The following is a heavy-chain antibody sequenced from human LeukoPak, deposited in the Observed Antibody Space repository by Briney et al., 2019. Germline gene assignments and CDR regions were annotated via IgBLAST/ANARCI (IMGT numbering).Heavy chain of an antibody. D-gene: IGHD5-18*01. CDR3: ARSRDSDTQSDY. CDR2: IIPIFGTA. CDR1: GGTFSSYA. V-gene: IGHV1-69*13. Sequence: SVKVSCKASGGTFSSYAISWVRQAPGQGLEWMGGIIPIFGTANYAQKFQGRVTITADESTSTAYMELSSLRSEDTAVYYCARSRDSDTQSDYWGQGTLVTVSS. J-gene: IGHJ4*02.